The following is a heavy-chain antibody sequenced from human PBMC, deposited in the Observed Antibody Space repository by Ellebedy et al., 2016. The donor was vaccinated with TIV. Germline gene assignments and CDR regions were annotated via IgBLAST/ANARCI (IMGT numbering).Heavy chain of an antibody. Sequence: GESLKISCAASGFTFSIYAIHWVRQAPGKGLEWVAVISFDGSDKYYADSVKGRFTISRDNSKNTLYLQLNSLRAEDTAVYYCAKGYSYGDYWGQGTLVTVSS. D-gene: IGHD5-18*01. CDR1: GFTFSIYA. CDR3: AKGYSYGDY. J-gene: IGHJ4*02. V-gene: IGHV3-30*04. CDR2: ISFDGSDK.